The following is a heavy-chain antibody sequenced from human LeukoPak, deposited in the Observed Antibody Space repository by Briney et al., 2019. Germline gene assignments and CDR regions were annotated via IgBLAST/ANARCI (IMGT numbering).Heavy chain of an antibody. V-gene: IGHV3-30*02. CDR1: GFTFSSYG. D-gene: IGHD3-3*01. J-gene: IGHJ5*02. CDR2: IRYDGSNK. CDR3: ASTLRYYCFWSGYFNWFDP. Sequence: GGSLRLSCAASGFTFSSYGMHWVRQAPGKGLEWVAFIRYDGSNKYYADSVKGRFTISRDNSKNTLYLQMNSLRAEDMAVYYFASTLRYYCFWSGYFNWFDPWGQGTLVTVSS.